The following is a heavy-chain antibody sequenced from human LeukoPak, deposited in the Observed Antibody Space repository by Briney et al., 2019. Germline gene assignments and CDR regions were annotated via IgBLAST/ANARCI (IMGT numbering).Heavy chain of an antibody. Sequence: GRSLRLSCAASGFTFSNYAMHWVRQAPGKGLEWVAVISYDGSDKYYADSVKGRFTISRDNSKNTLYLQMNSLRPEDTAAYYCARDWGRRYSSGWYGDFDYWGQGTLVTVSS. CDR1: GFTFSNYA. CDR3: ARDWGRRYSSGWYGDFDY. D-gene: IGHD6-19*01. CDR2: ISYDGSDK. V-gene: IGHV3-30-3*01. J-gene: IGHJ4*02.